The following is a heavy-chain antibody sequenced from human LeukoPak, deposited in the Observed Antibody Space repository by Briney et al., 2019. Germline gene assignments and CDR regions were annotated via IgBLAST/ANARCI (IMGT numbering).Heavy chain of an antibody. CDR2: LNQDADRE. V-gene: IGHV3-7*01. CDR1: GFTFSSYA. Sequence: PGGSLRLSCAASGFTFSSYAMSWVRQAPGKGLEWVASLNQDADREYYVDSVKGRFTISRDNAKNSLYLQMDSLRVEDTAVYYCARATTASARDHWGQGTLVTVSS. CDR3: ARATTASARDH. D-gene: IGHD1-14*01. J-gene: IGHJ4*02.